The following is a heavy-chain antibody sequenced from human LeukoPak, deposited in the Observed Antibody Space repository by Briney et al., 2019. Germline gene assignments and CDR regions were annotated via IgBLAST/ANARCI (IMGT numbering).Heavy chain of an antibody. Sequence: GASVKVSCKASEYTFTGYYIHWVRQAPGQGLEWMGWINPNSGGTNYAQKFQGRVTMTRDTSISTAYMELSRLRSDDTAMYYCARDYFTANDYWGQGTLVTVSS. D-gene: IGHD2-21*02. V-gene: IGHV1-2*02. J-gene: IGHJ4*02. CDR1: EYTFTGYY. CDR2: INPNSGGT. CDR3: ARDYFTANDY.